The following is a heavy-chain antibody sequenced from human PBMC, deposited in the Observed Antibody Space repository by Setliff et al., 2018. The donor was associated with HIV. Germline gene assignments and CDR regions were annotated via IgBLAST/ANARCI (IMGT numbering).Heavy chain of an antibody. CDR2: IYYSGST. D-gene: IGHD4-4*01. J-gene: IGHJ4*02. CDR1: GDSMNSHF. Sequence: SETLSLTCTVSGDSMNSHFWNWIRQPPGKGLEWIGNIYYSGSTNYNPSLKSRVTISIDRSKKQFSLKVNSVTAADTAVYYCARDPEKGDHYNYDFWGQGTLVTVSS. V-gene: IGHV4-59*11. CDR3: ARDPEKGDHYNYDF.